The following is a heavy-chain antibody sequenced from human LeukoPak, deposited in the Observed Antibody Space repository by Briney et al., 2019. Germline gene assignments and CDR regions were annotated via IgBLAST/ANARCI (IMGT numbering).Heavy chain of an antibody. Sequence: ASVKVSCKASGYTFTGYYMHWVRQAPGQGLEWMGWINPNSGGTNYAQKFQGRVTITADESTSTAYMELSSLRSEDTAVYYCARGGHNWFDPWGQGTLVTVSS. J-gene: IGHJ5*02. CDR3: ARGGHNWFDP. CDR2: INPNSGGT. V-gene: IGHV1-2*02. CDR1: GYTFTGYY.